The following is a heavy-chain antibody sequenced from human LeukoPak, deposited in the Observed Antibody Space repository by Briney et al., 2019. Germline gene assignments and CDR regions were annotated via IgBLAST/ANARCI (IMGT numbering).Heavy chain of an antibody. D-gene: IGHD6-13*01. CDR2: IYYSGST. CDR1: GGSISSSSYY. V-gene: IGHV4-39*01. Sequence: PSETLSLTCTVSGGSISSSSYYWGWSRQPPGKGLEWIGSIYYSGSTYYNPSLKSRVTISVDTSKNQFSLKLSSVTAADTAVYYCATPGSFNNWFDPWGQGTLVTVSS. CDR3: ATPGSFNNWFDP. J-gene: IGHJ5*02.